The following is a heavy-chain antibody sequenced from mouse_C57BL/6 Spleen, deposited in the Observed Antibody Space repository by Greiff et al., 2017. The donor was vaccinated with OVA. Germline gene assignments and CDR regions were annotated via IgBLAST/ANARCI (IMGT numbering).Heavy chain of an antibody. D-gene: IGHD1-1*01. V-gene: IGHV2-2*01. Sequence: QVQLQQSGPGLVQPSQSLSITCTVSGFSLTSYGVHWVRQSPGKGLEWLGVICSGGSTAYNAAFISRLSISKDNSKSQVFFKMNSLQADDTAIYSCARSSITTVVADFDYWGQSTTLTVSS. CDR2: ICSGGST. J-gene: IGHJ2*01. CDR1: GFSLTSYG. CDR3: ARSSITTVVADFDY.